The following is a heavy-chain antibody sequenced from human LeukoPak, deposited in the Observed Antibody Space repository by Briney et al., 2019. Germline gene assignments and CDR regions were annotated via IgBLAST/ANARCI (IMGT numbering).Heavy chain of an antibody. D-gene: IGHD2-2*01. CDR1: GDSMGPYY. V-gene: IGHV4-4*07. CDR3: AREKPAVPTAVDV. CDR2: VYSRGTT. Sequence: SETRSLTCSVAGDSMGPYYCSWILQAAGKGLEWIGRVYSRGTTNYNPSLRSRTTIQVHKYKNQFPLHLPSVTAADTAVYYCAREKPAVPTAVDVWGRGTTVIVSP. J-gene: IGHJ6*04.